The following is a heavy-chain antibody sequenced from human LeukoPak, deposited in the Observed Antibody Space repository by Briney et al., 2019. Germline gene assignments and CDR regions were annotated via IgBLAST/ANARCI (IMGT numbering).Heavy chain of an antibody. J-gene: IGHJ5*02. V-gene: IGHV4-39*01. CDR2: IYYSRST. Sequence: PSETLSLTCTVSGGSISSSSYYWGWIRQPPGKGLEWIGSIYYSRSTYYNPSLKSRVTISVDTSKNQFSLKLSSVTAADTAVYYCARLRPYDSSLFDPWGQGTLVTVSP. CDR1: GGSISSSSYY. CDR3: ARLRPYDSSLFDP. D-gene: IGHD3-22*01.